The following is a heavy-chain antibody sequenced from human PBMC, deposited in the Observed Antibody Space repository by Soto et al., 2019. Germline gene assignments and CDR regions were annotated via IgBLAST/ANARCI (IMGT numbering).Heavy chain of an antibody. D-gene: IGHD2-2*01. Sequence: QVQLVQSGAEVKKPGASVKVSCKASGYTFTSYGISWVRQAPGQGLEWMGWISAYNGNTNYAQKLQGRVTMTTDTSTSTAYMELRSLRSDDTAVYYCARDFASIVVVPAAMPVIDYWGQGTLVTVSS. CDR2: ISAYNGNT. V-gene: IGHV1-18*01. CDR1: GYTFTSYG. J-gene: IGHJ4*02. CDR3: ARDFASIVVVPAAMPVIDY.